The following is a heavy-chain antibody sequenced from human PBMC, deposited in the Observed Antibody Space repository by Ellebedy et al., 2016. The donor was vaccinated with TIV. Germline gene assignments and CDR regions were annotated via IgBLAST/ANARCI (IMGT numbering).Heavy chain of an antibody. V-gene: IGHV1-2*02. CDR3: ARVFGRGAFDY. J-gene: IGHJ4*02. CDR1: GYTFTGYY. D-gene: IGHD3/OR15-3a*01. CDR2: INPNSGGT. Sequence: GESLKISXAASGYTFTGYYMHWVRQAPGQGLEWMGWINPNSGGTNYAQKFQGRVTMTRDTSISTAYMELSRLRSDDTAVYYCARVFGRGAFDYWGQGTLVTVSS.